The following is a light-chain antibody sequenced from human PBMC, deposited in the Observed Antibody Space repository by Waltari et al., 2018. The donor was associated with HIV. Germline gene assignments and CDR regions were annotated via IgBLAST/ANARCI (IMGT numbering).Light chain of an antibody. V-gene: IGLV2-8*01. CDR1: SSDVGGYDY. CDR3: SSHAGSNNYV. CDR2: EVS. J-gene: IGLJ1*01. Sequence: QSALTQPPSASGSPGQSVTISCSGTSSDVGGYDYVSWYQQHPGKPPKLMIYEVSKRPPGAPDRFSGSKSGNPASLTVSGLQAEDEADYYCSSHAGSNNYVFGTGTKVTVL.